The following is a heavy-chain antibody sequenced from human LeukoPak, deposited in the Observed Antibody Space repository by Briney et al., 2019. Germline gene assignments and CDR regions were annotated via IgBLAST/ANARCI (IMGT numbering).Heavy chain of an antibody. CDR3: ARGDSYGSDY. J-gene: IGHJ4*02. D-gene: IGHD5-18*01. CDR1: GGTFSSYA. Sequence: ASVKVSCKASGGTFSSYAISWVRQAPGQGLEWMGGIIPIFGTANYAQKFQGRVTITADESTSTAYMELSSLRSDDTAVYYCARGDSYGSDYWGQGTLVTVSS. CDR2: IIPIFGTA. V-gene: IGHV1-69*13.